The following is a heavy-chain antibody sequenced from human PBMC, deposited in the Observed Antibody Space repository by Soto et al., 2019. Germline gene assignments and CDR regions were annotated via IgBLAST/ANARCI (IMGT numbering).Heavy chain of an antibody. V-gene: IGHV1-69*12. Sequence: QVQLVQSGAEVKKPGSSVKVSCKASGGTFSSYAISWVRQAPGQGLEWMGGIIPIFGTANYAQKFQGRVTITADESTSTDYMELSSLISEDTAVYYCASAPSRYYYYGMDVWGQGTTVTVSS. J-gene: IGHJ6*02. CDR2: IIPIFGTA. CDR3: ASAPSRYYYYGMDV. CDR1: GGTFSSYA. D-gene: IGHD7-27*01.